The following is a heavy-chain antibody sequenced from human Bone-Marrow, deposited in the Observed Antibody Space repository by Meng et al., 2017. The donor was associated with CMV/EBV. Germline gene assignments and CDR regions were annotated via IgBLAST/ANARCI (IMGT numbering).Heavy chain of an antibody. Sequence: SETLSLTCAVYGGSFSGYYWSWIRQPPGKGLGWIGEINHSGSTNYNPSLKSRVTISVDTSKNQFSLKLSSVTAADTAVYYCARTMHCSSTSCYGRYYYYGMDVWGQGTTVTVSS. V-gene: IGHV4-34*01. J-gene: IGHJ6*02. CDR1: GGSFSGYY. D-gene: IGHD2-2*01. CDR3: ARTMHCSSTSCYGRYYYYGMDV. CDR2: INHSGST.